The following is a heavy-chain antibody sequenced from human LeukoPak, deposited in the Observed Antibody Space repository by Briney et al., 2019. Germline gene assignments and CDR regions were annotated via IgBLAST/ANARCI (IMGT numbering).Heavy chain of an antibody. CDR1: GYTFSAYY. J-gene: IGHJ6*03. CDR3: AKADRDIVVVPDYYMDV. Sequence: ASVKVSCKASGYTFSAYYIHWVRQAPGQGLEWVGWINPNSGDTNYAQKFQGRVTMTRDTSISTAYMELSRLRYDDTAVYYCAKADRDIVVVPDYYMDVWGKGTTVTVSS. V-gene: IGHV1-2*02. D-gene: IGHD2-2*01. CDR2: INPNSGDT.